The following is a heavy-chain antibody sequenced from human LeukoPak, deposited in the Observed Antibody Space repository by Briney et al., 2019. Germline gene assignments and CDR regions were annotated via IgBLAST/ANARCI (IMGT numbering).Heavy chain of an antibody. J-gene: IGHJ4*02. Sequence: GGSLRLSCAASGFTFSSYEMNWVRQAPRKGLEWVSYISSSGSTIYYADSVKGRFTISRDNAKNSLYLQMNSLRAEDTAVYYCARDRHITMIVVVPYWGQGTLVTVSS. CDR2: ISSSGSTI. V-gene: IGHV3-48*03. CDR3: ARDRHITMIVVVPY. CDR1: GFTFSSYE. D-gene: IGHD3-22*01.